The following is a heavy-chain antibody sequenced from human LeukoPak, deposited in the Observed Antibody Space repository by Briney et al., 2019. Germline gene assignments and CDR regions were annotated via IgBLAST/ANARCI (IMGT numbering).Heavy chain of an antibody. CDR3: ARTYSSSPVFDY. J-gene: IGHJ4*02. V-gene: IGHV4-4*09. Sequence: SETLSLTCTVSGGSISSYYWSWIRQLPGKGLEWIGYIYTSGSTNYNPSLKSRVTISVDTSKNQFSLKLSSVTAADTAVYYCARTYSSSPVFDYWGQGTLVTVSS. CDR2: IYTSGST. CDR1: GGSISSYY. D-gene: IGHD6-6*01.